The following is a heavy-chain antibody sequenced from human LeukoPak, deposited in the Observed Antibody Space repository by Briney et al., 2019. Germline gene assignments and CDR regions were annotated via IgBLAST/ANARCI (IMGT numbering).Heavy chain of an antibody. CDR1: GYTLTELS. Sequence: ASVKVSCKVSGYTLTELSMHWVRQAPGKGLEWMGGFDPEDGETIYAQKFQGRVTMTEDTSTDTAYMELSSLRSEDTAVYYCARGRWRYYDILTDGGGDWFDPWGQGTLVTVSS. V-gene: IGHV1-24*01. CDR3: ARGRWRYYDILTDGGGDWFDP. CDR2: FDPEDGET. D-gene: IGHD3-9*01. J-gene: IGHJ5*02.